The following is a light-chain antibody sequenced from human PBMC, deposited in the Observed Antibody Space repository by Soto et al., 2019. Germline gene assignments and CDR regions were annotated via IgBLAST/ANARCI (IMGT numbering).Light chain of an antibody. Sequence: QSVLTQPASGSGSPGQSIAISCTGTSSDVGFYNYVSWYQQHPGKAPKLMVYDVNNRPSGVSNRFSGSKSGNTASLTISGLQAEDEADYYCTSYTTSSTYVFGTGTKVTVL. CDR3: TSYTTSSTYV. J-gene: IGLJ1*01. CDR1: SSDVGFYNY. CDR2: DVN. V-gene: IGLV2-14*03.